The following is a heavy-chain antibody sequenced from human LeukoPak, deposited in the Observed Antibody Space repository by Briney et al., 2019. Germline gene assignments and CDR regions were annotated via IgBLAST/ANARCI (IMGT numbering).Heavy chain of an antibody. Sequence: SETLSLTCTVSGGSISSSSYYWGWIRQPPGTGLEWIGSIYYSGSTYYNPSLKSRVTISVDTSKNQFSLKLSSVTAADTAVYYCASLSGDTVAQVAFDIWGQGTMVTVSS. CDR1: GGSISSSSYY. CDR3: ASLSGDTVAQVAFDI. J-gene: IGHJ3*02. D-gene: IGHD5-12*01. CDR2: IYYSGST. V-gene: IGHV4-39*01.